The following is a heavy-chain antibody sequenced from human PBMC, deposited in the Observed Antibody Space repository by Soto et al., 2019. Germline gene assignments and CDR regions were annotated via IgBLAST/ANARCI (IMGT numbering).Heavy chain of an antibody. Sequence: ASVKVSCKASGGTLSSYAISWVRQAPGQGLEWMGGVIPIFGTANYAQKFQGRVTITADESTSTAYMELSSLRSEDTAVYYCATGGNWNYDWFDPWGQGTLVTVSS. V-gene: IGHV1-69*13. J-gene: IGHJ5*02. D-gene: IGHD1-7*01. CDR3: ATGGNWNYDWFDP. CDR1: GGTLSSYA. CDR2: VIPIFGTA.